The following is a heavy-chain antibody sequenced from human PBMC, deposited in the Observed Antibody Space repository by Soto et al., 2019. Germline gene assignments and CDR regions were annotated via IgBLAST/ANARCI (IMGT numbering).Heavy chain of an antibody. CDR1: GGSISNYY. CDR2: ISYTRSA. J-gene: IGHJ4*02. CDR3: ARMRPLADLASKYYFDY. V-gene: IGHV4-59*01. Sequence: SETLSLPCTVSGGSISNYYWNWIRQPPGKGLEWIGYISYTRSAKYNPSLESRVTISIDTSKNHFSLKLTSVTAADTALYYCARMRPLADLASKYYFDYLGQGALGAVAS.